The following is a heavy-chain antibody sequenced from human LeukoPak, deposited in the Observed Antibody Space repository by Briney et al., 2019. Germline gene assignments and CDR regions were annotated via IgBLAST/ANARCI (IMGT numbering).Heavy chain of an antibody. CDR1: GFTFSSYA. CDR3: VAWGNSGNS. CDR2: MNGDGSQI. Sequence: GGSLRLSCAASGFTFSSYAMSWVRQAPAEGLEWVAHMNGDGSQIYYMDFVKGRFTISRDNAKNSLYLQMNGLRAEDTAVYYCVAWGNSGNSWGQGTMVIVSS. J-gene: IGHJ3*01. V-gene: IGHV3-7*01. D-gene: IGHD1-26*01.